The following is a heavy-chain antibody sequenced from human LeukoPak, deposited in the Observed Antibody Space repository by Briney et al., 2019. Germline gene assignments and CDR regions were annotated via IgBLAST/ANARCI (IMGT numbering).Heavy chain of an antibody. V-gene: IGHV3-48*03. CDR1: GFTFSNYE. CDR3: ARETGGQWLRLDY. J-gene: IGHJ4*02. CDR2: ISSSGFTK. Sequence: PGGSLRLSCAASGFTFSNYEMNWVRQAPGKGPEWVSYISSSGFTKYYADSVKGRFTISRDNAKNSLYLQMNSLRAEDTAVYYCARETGGQWLRLDYWGQGTLVTVSS. D-gene: IGHD5-12*01.